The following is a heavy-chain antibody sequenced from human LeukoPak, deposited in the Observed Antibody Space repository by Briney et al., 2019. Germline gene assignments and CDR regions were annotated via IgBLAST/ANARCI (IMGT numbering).Heavy chain of an antibody. CDR3: ARWYSSGWAFDY. J-gene: IGHJ4*02. CDR1: GGSISSYY. CDR2: VHYSGST. V-gene: IGHV4-59*08. D-gene: IGHD6-19*01. Sequence: SETLSLTCAVSGGSISSYYWNWIRQPPGKGLEWIGYVHYSGSTKYNPSLKSRVTISVDTSKNQFSLKLSSVIAADTAVYYCARWYSSGWAFDYWGQGTLVTVSS.